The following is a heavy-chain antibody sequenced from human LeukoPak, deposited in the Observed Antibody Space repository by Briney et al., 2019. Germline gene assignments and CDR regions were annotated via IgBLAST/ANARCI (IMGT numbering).Heavy chain of an antibody. CDR1: GFTSSTYA. CDR2: ISGDGDDT. CDR3: AKGGLWSSGWSVFDC. Sequence: PGGSLRLSCVASGFTSSTYAMSWVRLAPGKRLQCFSGISGDGDDTYYADSVKGRFTISRDNSKNTLYLQMKTLRAEDTARYYCAKGGLWSSGWSVFDCWGRGTLVTVSS. V-gene: IGHV3-23*01. J-gene: IGHJ4*02. D-gene: IGHD6-19*01.